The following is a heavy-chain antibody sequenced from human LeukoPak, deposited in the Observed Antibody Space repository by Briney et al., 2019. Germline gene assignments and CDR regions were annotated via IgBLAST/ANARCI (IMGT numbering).Heavy chain of an antibody. CDR3: TYSSSVYYYGMDV. D-gene: IGHD6-6*01. V-gene: IGHV4-59*01. J-gene: IGHJ6*02. CDR1: GGSISSYY. Sequence: SATLSLTCPVSGGSISSYYWSWIRQPPGKGLEWIGYIYYSGSTNYNPSLKSRVTISVDTSKNQFSLKLSSVTAADTAVYYCTYSSSVYYYGMDVWGQGTTVTVSS. CDR2: IYYSGST.